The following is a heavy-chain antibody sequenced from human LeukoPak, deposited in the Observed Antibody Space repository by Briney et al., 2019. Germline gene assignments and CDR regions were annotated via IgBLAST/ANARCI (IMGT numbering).Heavy chain of an antibody. CDR1: GGSISSGSYY. D-gene: IGHD1-7*01. CDR3: ARERVWNYWGFDY. CDR2: IYTSGST. J-gene: IGHJ4*02. Sequence: SETLSLTCTVSGGSISSGSYYWSWIRQPAGKGLEWIGRIYTSGSTNYNPSLKSRVAISVDTSKNQFSLKLSSVTAADTAVYYCARERVWNYWGFDYWGQGTLVTVSS. V-gene: IGHV4-61*02.